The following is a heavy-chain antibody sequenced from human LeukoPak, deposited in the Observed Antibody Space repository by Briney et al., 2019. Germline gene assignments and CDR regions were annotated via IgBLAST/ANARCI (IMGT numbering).Heavy chain of an antibody. J-gene: IGHJ4*02. V-gene: IGHV1-46*01. Sequence: ASVKVSCKASGYTFTSYYTHWVRQAPGQGLEWMGIINPSGGSTSYAQKFQGRVTMTRDTSTSTVYMELSSLRSEDTAVYYCAREHYYDSQVGGVDYWGQGTLVTVSS. CDR1: GYTFTSYY. CDR2: INPSGGST. CDR3: AREHYYDSQVGGVDY. D-gene: IGHD3-22*01.